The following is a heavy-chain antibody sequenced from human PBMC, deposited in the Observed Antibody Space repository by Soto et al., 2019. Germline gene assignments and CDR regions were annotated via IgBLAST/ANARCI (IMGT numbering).Heavy chain of an antibody. Sequence: PGGSLRLSCAASGFTFSSYGMHWVRQAPGKGLEWVAVIWYDGSNKYYADSVKGRFTISRDNSKNTLYLQMNSLRAEDTAVYYCAREAGIAGAGSDFDWFDPWGQGTLVTVSS. D-gene: IGHD6-13*01. CDR1: GFTFSSYG. J-gene: IGHJ5*02. CDR3: AREAGIAGAGSDFDWFDP. V-gene: IGHV3-33*01. CDR2: IWYDGSNK.